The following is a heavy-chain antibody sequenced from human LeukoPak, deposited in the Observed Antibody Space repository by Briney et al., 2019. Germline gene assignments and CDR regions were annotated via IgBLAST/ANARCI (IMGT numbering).Heavy chain of an antibody. Sequence: SETLSLTCAVYGGSFSGYYWSWIRQPPGKGLEWIGEINHSGSTNYNPSLKSRVTISVDTSKNQFSLKLSSVTAADTAVYYCARRREAVLGVGITGTGHVDYWGQGTLVTVSS. CDR1: GGSFSGYY. V-gene: IGHV4-34*01. CDR3: ARRREAVLGVGITGTGHVDY. CDR2: INHSGST. D-gene: IGHD1-20*01. J-gene: IGHJ4*02.